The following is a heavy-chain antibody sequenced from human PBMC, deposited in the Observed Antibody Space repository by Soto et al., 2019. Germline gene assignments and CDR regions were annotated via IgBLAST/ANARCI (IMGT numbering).Heavy chain of an antibody. J-gene: IGHJ4*02. CDR3: ARDLAAADY. CDR1: GYTFTGYY. V-gene: IGHV1-2*02. D-gene: IGHD6-13*01. Sequence: ASVKVSCKASGYTFTGYYMHWVRQAPGQGLEWMGRINPNGGGTNYAQKFRGRVTMARDTSTSTVYMDLSSLRPDDTAVYYCARDLAAADYWGQGTLVTVSS. CDR2: INPNGGGT.